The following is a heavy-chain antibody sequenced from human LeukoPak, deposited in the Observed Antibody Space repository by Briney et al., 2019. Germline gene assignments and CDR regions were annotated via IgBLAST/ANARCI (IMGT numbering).Heavy chain of an antibody. J-gene: IGHJ6*03. Sequence: SETLSLTCTVSGGSISSYYWSWIRQPPGKGLEWIGYIYYSGSTNYNPSLKSRVTISVDTSKNQFSLKLSSVTAADTAVYYCARDRDYDILTGYYYYYYMDVWGKGTTVTVSS. CDR2: IYYSGST. CDR3: ARDRDYDILTGYYYYYYMDV. CDR1: GGSISSYY. D-gene: IGHD3-9*01. V-gene: IGHV4-59*12.